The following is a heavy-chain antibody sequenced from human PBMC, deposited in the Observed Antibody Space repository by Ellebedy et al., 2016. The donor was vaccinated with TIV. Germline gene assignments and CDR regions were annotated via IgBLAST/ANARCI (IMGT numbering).Heavy chain of an antibody. CDR3: ARDDAFDV. CDR1: GFTVRGNY. J-gene: IGHJ3*01. V-gene: IGHV3-53*01. Sequence: GESLKISCAASGFTVRGNYMSWVRQAPGKGLEWVSLLNSGGNTFYADSVKGRFTVSRDIAKNTVYLQMTGLTADDTAVYYCARDDAFDVWGQGAMVIVSS. CDR2: LNSGGNT.